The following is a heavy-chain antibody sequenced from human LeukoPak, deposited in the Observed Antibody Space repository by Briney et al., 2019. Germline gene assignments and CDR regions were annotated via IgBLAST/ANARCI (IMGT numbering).Heavy chain of an antibody. CDR1: GFNFSNYG. D-gene: IGHD7-27*01. CDR2: ISYDGGVE. Sequence: PGGSLRLSCAASGFNFSNYGIHWVRQAPGKGLEWVAVISYDGGVEFYADSVKGRFTISRDNSKNTLHLQMNSLRGEDTAVYYRAKRFNLGVASNNGMDVWGQGTTVIVSS. V-gene: IGHV3-30*18. CDR3: AKRFNLGVASNNGMDV. J-gene: IGHJ6*02.